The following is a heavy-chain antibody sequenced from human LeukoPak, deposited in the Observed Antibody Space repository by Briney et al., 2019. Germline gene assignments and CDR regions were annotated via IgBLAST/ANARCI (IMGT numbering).Heavy chain of an antibody. D-gene: IGHD5-24*01. J-gene: IGHJ3*02. V-gene: IGHV4-39*01. CDR1: GGSISSSSYY. Sequence: PSETLSLTCTVSGGSISSSSYYWGWIRQPPGKGLEWIGCIYYSGSTYYNPSLKSRVTISVDTSKNQFSLKLSSVTAADTAVYYCARHDGDGYNFDAFDIWGQGTMVTVSS. CDR3: ARHDGDGYNFDAFDI. CDR2: IYYSGST.